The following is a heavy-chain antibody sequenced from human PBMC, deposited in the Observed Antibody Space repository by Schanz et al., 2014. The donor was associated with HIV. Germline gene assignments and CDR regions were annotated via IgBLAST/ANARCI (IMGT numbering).Heavy chain of an antibody. CDR3: ARDCLGGCPADY. CDR1: GFVFSSYA. Sequence: DVQLVESGGGLEQPGGSLRLSCAASGFVFSSYAMHWVRQAPGKGLEWLSRISNSGSLKSYADSVKGRFTISRDNAKNLLYLQLNSLRDDDTAVYYCARDCLGGCPADYWGQGTLIIVSS. D-gene: IGHD6-19*01. V-gene: IGHV3-48*03. J-gene: IGHJ4*02. CDR2: ISNSGSLK.